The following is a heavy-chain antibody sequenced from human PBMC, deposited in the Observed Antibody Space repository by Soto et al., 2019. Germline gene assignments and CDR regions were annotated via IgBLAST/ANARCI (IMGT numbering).Heavy chain of an antibody. CDR1: GFTVSSTY. Sequence: EVQLVETGGGLIQPGGSLRLSCAASGFTVSSTYMSWVRQAPGKGLDWVSVIYSGGNTYYADSVKGRFTISRDNSKNTLYLQMNSLGAEDTAVYYCARHLSGSTAGTYYGMDVWGQGTTVTVSS. D-gene: IGHD2-2*01. CDR3: ARHLSGSTAGTYYGMDV. CDR2: IYSGGNT. V-gene: IGHV3-53*02. J-gene: IGHJ6*02.